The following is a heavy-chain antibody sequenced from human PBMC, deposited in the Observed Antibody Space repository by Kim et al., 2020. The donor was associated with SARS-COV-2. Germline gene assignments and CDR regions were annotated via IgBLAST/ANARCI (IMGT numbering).Heavy chain of an antibody. D-gene: IGHD3-22*01. CDR1: GFSFNNAW. CDR3: DIAIYSNGWGYYYYG. CDR2: ITYKSGDETN. J-gene: IGHJ6*01. Sequence: GGSLRLSCAASGFSFNNAWMRWVRQAPGKGLEWVGRITYKSGDETNEYAVKGKVRITIDRYEYTNTLQMNRHSAKNKDTDYCSSDIAIYSNGWGYYYYG. V-gene: IGHV3-15*01.